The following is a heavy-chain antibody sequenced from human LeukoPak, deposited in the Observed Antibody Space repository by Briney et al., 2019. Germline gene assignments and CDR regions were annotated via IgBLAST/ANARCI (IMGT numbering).Heavy chain of an antibody. Sequence: GGSLRLSCAASGFTFDDYAMHWVRQAPGKGLEWVSLISGDGGSTYYADSAKGRFTISRDNSKNSLYLQMNSLGTEDTALYYCAKDSLYDFWSGYYTGIESGYYYGMDVWGQGTTVTVSS. CDR3: AKDSLYDFWSGYYTGIESGYYYGMDV. J-gene: IGHJ6*02. CDR1: GFTFDDYA. D-gene: IGHD3-3*01. V-gene: IGHV3-43*02. CDR2: ISGDGGST.